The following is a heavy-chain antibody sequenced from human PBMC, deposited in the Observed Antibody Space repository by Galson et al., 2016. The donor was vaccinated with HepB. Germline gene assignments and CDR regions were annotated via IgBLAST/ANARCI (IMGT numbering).Heavy chain of an antibody. CDR2: ISRSGDST. J-gene: IGHJ6*04. V-gene: IGHV3-23*01. CDR3: VQGSTAPAV. D-gene: IGHD1-26*01. Sequence: SLRLSCAAPGFTFRNYGTTWVRQAPGKGLEVVSSISRSGDSTDYADSVKGRFTISRDNSKNTLSLQMNSLRADDAAVYYCVQGSTAPAVWGKGTTVTVSS. CDR1: GFTFRNYG.